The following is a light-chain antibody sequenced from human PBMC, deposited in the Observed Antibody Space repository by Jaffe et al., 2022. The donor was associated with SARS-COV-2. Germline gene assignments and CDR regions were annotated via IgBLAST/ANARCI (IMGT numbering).Light chain of an antibody. CDR2: THN. J-gene: IGLJ1*01. V-gene: IGLV1-44*01. CDR1: SSNIGSNT. CDR3: AAWDESVRGCV. Sequence: QSVLTQSSSASGTPGQRITISCSGSSSNIGSNTVNWYQHLPGAAPKLLVNTHNQRPSGVPDRFSASTSGTSASLVISGLQSEDEAVYYCAAWDESVRGCVFGSGTEVTVL.